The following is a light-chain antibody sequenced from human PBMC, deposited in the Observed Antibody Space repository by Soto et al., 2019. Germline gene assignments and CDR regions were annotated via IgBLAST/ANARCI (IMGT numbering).Light chain of an antibody. Sequence: QSVLTQPPSVSGAPRQRVTISCSGSNSNIGNNAVNWYQQLPGTAPKLLIYGNSNRPSGVPDRFSGSKSGTSASLAITGLQAEDEADYYCQSYDSSLSGSYVFGTGTKVTVL. V-gene: IGLV1-40*01. CDR3: QSYDSSLSGSYV. CDR1: NSNIGNNA. CDR2: GNS. J-gene: IGLJ1*01.